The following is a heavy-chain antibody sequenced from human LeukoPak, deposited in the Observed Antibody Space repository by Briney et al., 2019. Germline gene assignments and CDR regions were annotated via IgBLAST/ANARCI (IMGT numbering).Heavy chain of an antibody. CDR1: GGSISSYY. D-gene: IGHD2-2*02. V-gene: IGHV4-59*08. Sequence: PSETLSLTCTVSGGSISSYYWSWIRQPPGKGLEWTGYIYYSGSTNYNPSLKSRVTISVDTSENQFSLKLSSVTAADTAVYYCARANIVVVPAAIDNYYYYGMDVWGQGTTVTVSS. J-gene: IGHJ6*02. CDR3: ARANIVVVPAAIDNYYYYGMDV. CDR2: IYYSGST.